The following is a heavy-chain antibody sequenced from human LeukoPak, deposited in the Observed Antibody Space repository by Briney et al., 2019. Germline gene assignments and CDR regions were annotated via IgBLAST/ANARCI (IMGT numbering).Heavy chain of an antibody. CDR2: IYPGDSDT. CDR3: ARRARDMARGVYHGMDV. V-gene: IGHV5-51*01. D-gene: IGHD3-10*01. CDR1: GYSFTNYW. J-gene: IGHJ6*02. Sequence: GESLKISCKGSGYSFTNYWIAWVRQMPGKGLEWMAIIYPGDSDTRYSPSFQGQVTISADKSISTAFLQWSSLKASDTAMYYCARRARDMARGVYHGMDVWGQGTTVTVCS.